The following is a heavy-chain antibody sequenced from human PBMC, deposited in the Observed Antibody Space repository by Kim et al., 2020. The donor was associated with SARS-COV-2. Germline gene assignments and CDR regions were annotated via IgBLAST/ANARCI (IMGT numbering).Heavy chain of an antibody. CDR2: IKNNGIV. CDR1: GGSLNGHF. CDR3: ARISDAYYNDGSVGVAVEM. Sequence: SETLSLTCAVYGGSLNGHFWTWLRPSPGKGLEWVGNIKNNGIVNSNPSLPPLKSRVTISQDTSTIQFSLSLSSVTAADTAMYVCARISDAYYNDGSVGVAVEMWGQGTLVTPSS. V-gene: IGHV4-34*01. J-gene: IGHJ3*02. D-gene: IGHD3-22*01.